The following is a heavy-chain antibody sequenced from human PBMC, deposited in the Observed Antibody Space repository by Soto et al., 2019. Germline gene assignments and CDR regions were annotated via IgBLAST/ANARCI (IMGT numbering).Heavy chain of an antibody. V-gene: IGHV1-18*04. CDR2: ISAYNGNT. J-gene: IGHJ5*02. D-gene: IGHD2-8*01. CDR1: GYTFSDYA. Sequence: QVQLVQSGAEVKKPGASVKVSCKASGYTFSDYAVTWVRQAPGQGLEWMGWISAYNGNTKYAQKFQGRVSMTTYTATNTAHMELRTLGSDDTAVYYCARAGPSSTVYALIVHWFDPWGQGTLVTVSS. CDR3: ARAGPSSTVYALIVHWFDP.